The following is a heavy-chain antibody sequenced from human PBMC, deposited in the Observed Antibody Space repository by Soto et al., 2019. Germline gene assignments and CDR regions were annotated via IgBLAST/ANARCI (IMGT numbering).Heavy chain of an antibody. J-gene: IGHJ4*02. CDR1: GFTFSSHW. CDR3: ARDRPEILNPTDHPMFDY. Sequence: GGSLRLSCAASGFTFSSHWMHWVRQVPGKGLVWVSRIKSDGSSTAYADSVKGRFTISRDNAKNTLYLQMKSLRVEDTAIYYCARDRPEILNPTDHPMFDYSGQGTLVTVSS. V-gene: IGHV3-74*01. D-gene: IGHD6-6*01. CDR2: IKSDGSST.